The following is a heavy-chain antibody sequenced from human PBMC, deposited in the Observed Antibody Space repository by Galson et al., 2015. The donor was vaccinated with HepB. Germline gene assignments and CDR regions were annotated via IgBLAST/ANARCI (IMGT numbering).Heavy chain of an antibody. D-gene: IGHD6-19*01. CDR3: AKDHWYGAGLF. CDR2: ISHDGSNT. J-gene: IGHJ4*02. Sequence: SLRLSCAASGFTFSSDGMHWVRQAPGKGLEWVALISHDGSNTYYADSVKGRFTISRDNSRNTLYLEMNSLTVEDTAVFYCAKDHWYGAGLFWGQGTLVTVSS. V-gene: IGHV3-30*18. CDR1: GFTFSSDG.